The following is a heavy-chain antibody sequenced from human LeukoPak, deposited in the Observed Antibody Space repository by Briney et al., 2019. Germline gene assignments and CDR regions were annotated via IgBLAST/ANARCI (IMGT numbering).Heavy chain of an antibody. CDR3: AREWLRVTTGTTGDFDH. V-gene: IGHV1-2*02. CDR2: INPNSGGT. D-gene: IGHD1-1*01. J-gene: IGHJ4*02. CDR1: GYTFTGYY. Sequence: ASVKVSCKASGYTFTGYYMHWVRQAPGQGLEWMGWINPNSGGTNYAQKFQGRVTMTRDTSISTAYMELSRLRSDDTAVYYCAREWLRVTTGTTGDFDHWGQGTLVTVSS.